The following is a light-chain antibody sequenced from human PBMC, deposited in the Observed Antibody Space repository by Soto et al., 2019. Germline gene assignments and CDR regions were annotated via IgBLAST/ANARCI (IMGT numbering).Light chain of an antibody. J-gene: IGKJ3*01. CDR1: QDIGTS. Sequence: DIQMTQSPSSLSASVGARVSITCQASQDIGTSLSWFQHKPGRATKLLIYGASYLETGVPSRFRGSGSGTDFTFTITSLQLEDIATYYCQHYNNLPPFTFGPGTIVDIK. CDR2: GAS. CDR3: QHYNNLPPFT. V-gene: IGKV1-33*01.